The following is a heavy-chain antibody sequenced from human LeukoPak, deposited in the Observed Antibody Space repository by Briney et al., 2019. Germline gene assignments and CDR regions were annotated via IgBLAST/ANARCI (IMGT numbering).Heavy chain of an antibody. J-gene: IGHJ5*02. V-gene: IGHV1-2*02. D-gene: IGHD3-16*01. CDR3: ARDGGGIAHTYRWFDP. Sequence: GASVKVSCKASGGTFSSYGISWVRQAPGQGLEWMGWINPNSGGTNYAQKFQGRVTMTRDTSISTAYMELSRLRSDDTAVYYCARDGGGIAHTYRWFDPWGQGTLVTVSS. CDR2: INPNSGGT. CDR1: GGTFSSYG.